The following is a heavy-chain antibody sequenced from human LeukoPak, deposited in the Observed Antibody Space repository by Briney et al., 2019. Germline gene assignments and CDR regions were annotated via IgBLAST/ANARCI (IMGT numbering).Heavy chain of an antibody. CDR2: INHSGST. Sequence: SETLSLTCAVYGGSFSGYYWSWIRQPPGKGLEWIGEINHSGSTNYNPSLKSRVTISVDTSKNQFSLKLSSVTAADTAVYYCARRRAWLEYYFDYWGQGTLVTVSS. D-gene: IGHD3-22*01. V-gene: IGHV4-34*01. J-gene: IGHJ4*02. CDR1: GGSFSGYY. CDR3: ARRRAWLEYYFDY.